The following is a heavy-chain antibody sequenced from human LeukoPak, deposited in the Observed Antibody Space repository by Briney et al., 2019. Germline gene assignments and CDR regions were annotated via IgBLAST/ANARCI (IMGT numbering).Heavy chain of an antibody. J-gene: IGHJ4*02. CDR2: IKQDGSEK. D-gene: IGHD6-19*01. CDR3: ALTFHGEWLFRKSFDY. V-gene: IGHV3-7*01. Sequence: GGSLRLSCAASGFTFSSYWMSWVRQAPGKGLEWVANIKQDGSEKYYVDSVKGRFTISRDNAKNSLYLQMNSLRAEDTAVYYCALTFHGEWLFRKSFDYWGQGTLVTVSS. CDR1: GFTFSSYW.